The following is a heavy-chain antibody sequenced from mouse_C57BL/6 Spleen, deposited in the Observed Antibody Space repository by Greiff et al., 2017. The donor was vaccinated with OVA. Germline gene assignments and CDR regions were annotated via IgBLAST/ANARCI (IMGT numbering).Heavy chain of an antibody. CDR3: ARWDGYSFTFDY. D-gene: IGHD2-3*01. CDR2: IDPSDSYT. J-gene: IGHJ2*01. V-gene: IGHV1-69*01. Sequence: VQLQQPGAELVMPGASVKLSCKASGYTFTSYWMHWVKQRPGQGLEWIGEIDPSDSYTNYNQKFKGKSTLTVDKSSSTAYMQLSSLTSEDSAVYYCARWDGYSFTFDYWGQGTTLTVSS. CDR1: GYTFTSYW.